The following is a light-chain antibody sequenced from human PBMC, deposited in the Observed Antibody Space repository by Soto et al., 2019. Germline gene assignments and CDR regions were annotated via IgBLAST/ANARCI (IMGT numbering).Light chain of an antibody. V-gene: IGKV1-39*01. CDR2: GVS. CDR3: QQSYSTFG. J-gene: IGKJ2*03. CDR1: QSISSY. Sequence: DIQMTQSPPSLSASVGDRVTITCRASQSISSYLNWYQQKPGKAPKLLIYGVSNLQSGVPSRFSGSASGTDFTLTISSLQPEDFATYYCQQSYSTFGFGQGTKLEIK.